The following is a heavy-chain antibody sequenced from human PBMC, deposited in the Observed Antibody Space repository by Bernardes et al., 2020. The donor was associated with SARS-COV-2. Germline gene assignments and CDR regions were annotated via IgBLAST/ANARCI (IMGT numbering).Heavy chain of an antibody. J-gene: IGHJ3*02. D-gene: IGHD6-6*01. CDR2: ISSSGSYI. V-gene: IGHV3-21*06. CDR1: GFNLTFYS. CDR3: ARALSGSSYLSAFDI. Sequence: SLRLSCAASGFNLTFYSMNWVRRAPGKGLEWVSSISSSGSYIFYADSVKGRFTISRDHAKNSLNLHLDSLRVEDTAVYYCARALSGSSYLSAFDIWGQGTVVTVSS.